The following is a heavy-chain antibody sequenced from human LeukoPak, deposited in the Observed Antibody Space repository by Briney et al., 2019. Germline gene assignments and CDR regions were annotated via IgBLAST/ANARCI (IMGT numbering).Heavy chain of an antibody. CDR3: ARDGLQLVGYYGMDV. V-gene: IGHV3-30-3*01. J-gene: IGHJ6*02. Sequence: GGSLRLSCAASGFTFSSYAMHWVRQAPGKGLEWVAVISYDGSNKYYADSVKGRFTISRDNSKNMLYLQMNSLRAEDTAVYYCARDGLQLVGYYGMDVWGQGTTVTVSS. CDR1: GFTFSSYA. D-gene: IGHD6-6*01. CDR2: ISYDGSNK.